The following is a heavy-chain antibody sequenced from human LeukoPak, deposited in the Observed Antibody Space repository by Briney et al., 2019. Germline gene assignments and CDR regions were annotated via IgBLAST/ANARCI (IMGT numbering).Heavy chain of an antibody. V-gene: IGHV3-64*01. CDR2: ISSNGGST. D-gene: IGHD3-22*01. CDR1: GFTFSSYA. J-gene: IGHJ4*02. CDR3: ARAGDSSCYYGY. Sequence: GGSLRLSCAASGFTFSSYAMHWVRQAPGKGLEYVSAISSNGGSTYYANSVKGRFTISRDNSKNTLYLQMGSLRAEDMAVYYCARAGDSSCYYGYWGQGTLVTVSS.